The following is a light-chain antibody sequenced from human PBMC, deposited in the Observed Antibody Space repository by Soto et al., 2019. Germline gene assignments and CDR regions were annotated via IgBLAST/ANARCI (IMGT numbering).Light chain of an antibody. CDR2: DVS. J-gene: IGLJ1*01. V-gene: IGLV2-14*01. Sequence: QSVLTQPPPVSGSPGQSITLSCPGNSSDVGGYNYVSWYQQHPGKAPKLMIYDVSNRPSGVSNRFSGSKSGNTASLSISGLQAEDEADYYCSSYTSSSTYVFGTGTKVT. CDR1: SSDVGGYNY. CDR3: SSYTSSSTYV.